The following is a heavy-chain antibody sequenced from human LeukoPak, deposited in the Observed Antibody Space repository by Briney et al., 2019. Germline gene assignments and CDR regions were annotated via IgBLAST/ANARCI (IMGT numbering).Heavy chain of an antibody. CDR2: ISYSGST. D-gene: IGHD2-2*01. V-gene: IGHV4-59*01. Sequence: SETLSLACTVSGVSISSYYWSWIRQPPGKGLEWIGYISYSGSTNYNPSLKSQVTMSADTSKNQFSLELSSVTAADTAMYYCARGPAADTAYWGQGTLVTVSS. CDR1: GVSISSYY. J-gene: IGHJ4*02. CDR3: ARGPAADTAY.